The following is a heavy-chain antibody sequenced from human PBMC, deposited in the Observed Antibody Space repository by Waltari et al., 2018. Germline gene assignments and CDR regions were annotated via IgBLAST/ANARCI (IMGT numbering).Heavy chain of an antibody. J-gene: IGHJ4*02. V-gene: IGHV1-58*01. D-gene: IGHD3-3*01. Sequence: QMQLVQSGPEVTKPGTSVKVSCKASGFTFTSSAVQWVRQARVQRHSWTGGLVVGSGNTNYAQKFQERVTITRDMSTSTAYMELSSLRSEDTAVYYCAAAGFYDFWSGYYTGGPPIPNFDYWGQGTLVTVSS. CDR3: AAAGFYDFWSGYYTGGPPIPNFDY. CDR2: LVVGSGNT. CDR1: GFTFTSSA.